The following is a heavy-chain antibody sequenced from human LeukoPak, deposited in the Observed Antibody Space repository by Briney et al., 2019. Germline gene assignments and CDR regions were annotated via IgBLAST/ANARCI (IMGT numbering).Heavy chain of an antibody. Sequence: PGGSLRLSCAASGLTFSSYAMSWVRQAPGKGLEWLSAISGSGGSTYYADSVKGRFTISRDNSKNTLYLQMNSLRAEDTAVYYCAKDQRYGSGSYYLDYWGQGTLVTVSS. D-gene: IGHD3-10*01. CDR2: ISGSGGST. J-gene: IGHJ4*02. CDR1: GLTFSSYA. V-gene: IGHV3-23*01. CDR3: AKDQRYGSGSYYLDY.